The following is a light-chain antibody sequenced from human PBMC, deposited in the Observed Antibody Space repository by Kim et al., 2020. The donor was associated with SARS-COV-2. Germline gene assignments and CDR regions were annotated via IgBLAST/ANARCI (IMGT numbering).Light chain of an antibody. J-gene: IGKJ2*01. CDR3: QHYSKPPPMFI. CDR2: GAS. V-gene: IGKV3-20*01. Sequence: IVLTQSPGTLSLSPGERATLSCRVSQTTKSDYLAWYQQKPGQAPRLLIHGASSRATGIPDRFSGSGSGTDFTLTISRLEPEDFAVYYCQHYSKPPPMFIFGQGTKLEI. CDR1: QTTKSDY.